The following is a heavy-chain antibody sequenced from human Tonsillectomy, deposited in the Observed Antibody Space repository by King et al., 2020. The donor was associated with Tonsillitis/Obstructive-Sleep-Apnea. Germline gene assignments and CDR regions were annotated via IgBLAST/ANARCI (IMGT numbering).Heavy chain of an antibody. CDR3: AGDKDWAFDY. CDR2: INSVSYNI. J-gene: IGHJ4*02. V-gene: IGHV3-48*01. D-gene: IGHD3/OR15-3a*01. CDR1: GFTFSSYS. Sequence: VQLVESGGDLIQPGGSLRLSCVASGFTFSSYSMNWVRQAPGKGLEGISYINSVSYNIHYADPGKGRFTISRDNAKKSLYLQMSSLRAEDTAVYYCAGDKDWAFDYWGQGTPVTVSS.